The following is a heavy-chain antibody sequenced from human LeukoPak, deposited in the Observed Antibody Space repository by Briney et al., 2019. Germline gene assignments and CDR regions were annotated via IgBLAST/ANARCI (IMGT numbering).Heavy chain of an antibody. CDR3: ARGGPADFWSGYWSVVDY. Sequence: PSETLSLTCTVSGGSISSSSYYWGWIRQPPGKGLEGIGCIYYSGSTYYNPSLKSRVTISVDTSKNQFSLKLSSVTAADTAVYYCARGGPADFWSGYWSVVDYWGQGTLVTVSS. CDR2: IYYSGST. CDR1: GGSISSSSYY. J-gene: IGHJ4*02. V-gene: IGHV4-39*01. D-gene: IGHD3-3*01.